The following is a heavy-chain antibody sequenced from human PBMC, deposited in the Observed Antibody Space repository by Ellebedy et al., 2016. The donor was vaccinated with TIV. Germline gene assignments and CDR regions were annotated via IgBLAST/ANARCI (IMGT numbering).Heavy chain of an antibody. Sequence: ASVKVSCXASGYTFTSYDINWVRQAPGQRLEWMGWINAGNGNTKYSQKFQGRVTITRDTSASTAYMELSSLRSEDTAVYYCARGTPMVANYYYYYGMDVWGQGTTVTVSS. D-gene: IGHD5-12*01. CDR2: INAGNGNT. J-gene: IGHJ6*02. CDR3: ARGTPMVANYYYYYGMDV. V-gene: IGHV1-3*01. CDR1: GYTFTSYD.